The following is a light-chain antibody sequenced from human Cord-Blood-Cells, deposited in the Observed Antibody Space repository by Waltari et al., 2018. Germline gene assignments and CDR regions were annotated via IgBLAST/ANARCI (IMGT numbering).Light chain of an antibody. CDR3: QQYYSTPPYT. J-gene: IGKJ2*01. CDR2: WAS. CDR1: PRVLYSSNNKTY. V-gene: IGKV4-1*01. Sequence: DFVMIKSPVPLPVSMGDRATINCKLSPRVLYSSNNKTYLAWYQQKPGQHPKLLIYWASTRESGVPDRFSGSGSGTDFTLTISSLQAEDVAVYYCQQYYSTPPYTFGQGTKLEIK.